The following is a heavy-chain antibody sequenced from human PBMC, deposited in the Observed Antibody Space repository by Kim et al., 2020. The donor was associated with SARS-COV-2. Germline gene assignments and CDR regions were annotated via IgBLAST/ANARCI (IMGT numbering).Heavy chain of an antibody. J-gene: IGHJ4*02. CDR3: SRTSCLPREEGSNDY. Sequence: SGPTLVNPTQTLTLTCTFSGFSLSTSGMCVSWIRQPPVKALEWLARIDWDDDKYYSKSLKTRLTISKDTSKNQLDLTMTNMDPVDTATYYCSRTSCLPREEGSNDYWGQGTLVTVSS. CDR1: GFSLSTSGMC. CDR2: IDWDDDK. V-gene: IGHV2-70*11. D-gene: IGHD1-26*01.